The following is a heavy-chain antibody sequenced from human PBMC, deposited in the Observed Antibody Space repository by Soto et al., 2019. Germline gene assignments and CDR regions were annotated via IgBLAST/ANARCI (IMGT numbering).Heavy chain of an antibody. V-gene: IGHV3-23*01. J-gene: IGHJ4*02. D-gene: IGHD3-22*01. CDR1: GFTFSNYA. Sequence: EVQLLESGGGLVQPGGSLRLPCAASGFTFSNYAMSWVRQAAGKGLEWVSSISVVGGTYYADSVKGRFTISRDNAKNTLYLQMDSLRVEDTAIYYCAKRVVPAAFYFDYWGQGILVTVSS. CDR2: ISVVGGT. CDR3: AKRVVPAAFYFDY.